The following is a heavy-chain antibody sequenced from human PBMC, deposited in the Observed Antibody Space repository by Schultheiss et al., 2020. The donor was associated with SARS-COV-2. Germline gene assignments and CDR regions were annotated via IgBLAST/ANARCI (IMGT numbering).Heavy chain of an antibody. CDR3: ARSLGGWFDP. CDR2: ISSSSSYI. CDR1: GFSFSNYS. V-gene: IGHV3-21*04. Sequence: GGSLRLSCAASGFSFSNYSMNWVRQAPGKGLEWVSSISSSSSYIYYADSVKGRFTISRDNAKNSLYLQMNSLRAEDTAVYYCARSLGGWFDPWGQGTLVTVSS. J-gene: IGHJ5*02.